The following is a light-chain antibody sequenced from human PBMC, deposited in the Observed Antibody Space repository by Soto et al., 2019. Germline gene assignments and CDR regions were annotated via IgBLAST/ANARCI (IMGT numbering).Light chain of an antibody. V-gene: IGLV2-14*01. Sequence: QSVLTQPASVSGSPGQSITISCTGPSSGVGGYNYVSGYQQHPGKPPKLIIFDVSNRPSGVSNRFSGSRSGNTASLTISGLQAEDEADYYCSSYTSSSTPVVFGGGTKLTVL. CDR1: SSGVGGYNY. CDR3: SSYTSSSTPVV. CDR2: DVS. J-gene: IGLJ2*01.